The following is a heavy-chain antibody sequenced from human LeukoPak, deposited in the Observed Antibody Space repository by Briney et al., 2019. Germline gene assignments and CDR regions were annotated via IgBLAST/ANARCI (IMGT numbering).Heavy chain of an antibody. D-gene: IGHD3-3*01. Sequence: SETLSLTCTVSGGSIRSYYWSWIREPPGKGVEWIGYIYYSGSTNYNPSLKSRVTISVDTSKNQFSLKLSSVTAADTAVYYCARGKYYDFWSGSPLYYYYYMDVWGKGTTVTVSS. V-gene: IGHV4-59*01. CDR1: GGSIRSYY. CDR2: IYYSGST. CDR3: ARGKYYDFWSGSPLYYYYYMDV. J-gene: IGHJ6*03.